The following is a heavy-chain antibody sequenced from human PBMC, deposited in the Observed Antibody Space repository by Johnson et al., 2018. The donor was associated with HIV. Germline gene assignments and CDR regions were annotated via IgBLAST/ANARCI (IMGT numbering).Heavy chain of an antibody. D-gene: IGHD3-22*01. CDR2: ISYDGSNK. Sequence: QVKLVESGGGVVQPGRSLRLSCAASGFTFSSYAMHWVRQAPGKGLEWVAVISYDGSNKYYADSVKGRFTISRDNSKNTLYLQMNSLRAEDTAVYYCARVTMIVVVMQAFDIWGQGTMVTVSS. J-gene: IGHJ3*02. CDR3: ARVTMIVVVMQAFDI. V-gene: IGHV3-30-3*01. CDR1: GFTFSSYA.